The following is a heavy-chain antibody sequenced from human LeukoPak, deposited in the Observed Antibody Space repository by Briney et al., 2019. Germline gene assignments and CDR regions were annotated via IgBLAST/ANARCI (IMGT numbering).Heavy chain of an antibody. CDR2: IIPIFGTA. J-gene: IGHJ4*02. D-gene: IGHD3-22*01. CDR1: GGTFSSYA. Sequence: ASVKVSCKASGGTFSSYAISWVRQAPGQGLEWMGGIIPIFGTANYAQKFQGRVTMTRDTSTSTVYMELSSLRSEDTAVYYCAGSGYYYGGLTDWGQGTLVTVSS. CDR3: AGSGYYYGGLTD. V-gene: IGHV1-69*05.